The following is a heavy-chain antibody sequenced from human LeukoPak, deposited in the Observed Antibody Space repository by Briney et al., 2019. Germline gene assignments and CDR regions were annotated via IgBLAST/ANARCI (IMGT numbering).Heavy chain of an antibody. D-gene: IGHD2-8*01. V-gene: IGHV2-5*02. J-gene: IGHJ4*02. CDR1: GFSLSTSGVG. CDR2: IYWDDDK. CDR3: ARTYCTSGVFYTEPHYFDY. Sequence: SGPTLVNPTQTLTLTYTFPGFSLSTSGVGVGWIRQPPGKALEWLALIYWDDDKRYSPSLKSRLTITKDTSKNQVVLTMTNMDPVDTATYYCARTYCTSGVFYTEPHYFDYWGQGTLVTVSS.